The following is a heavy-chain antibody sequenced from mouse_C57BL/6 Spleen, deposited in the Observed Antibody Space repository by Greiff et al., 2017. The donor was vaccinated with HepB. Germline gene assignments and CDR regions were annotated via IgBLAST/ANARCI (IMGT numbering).Heavy chain of an antibody. CDR2: IYPGDGDT. D-gene: IGHD4-1*01. CDR3: AREGELGPLDY. CDR1: GYAFSSSW. Sequence: VKLQQSGPELVKPGASVKISCKASGYAFSSSWMNWVKQRPGKGLEWIGRIYPGDGDTNYNGKFKGKATLTADKSTSTAYMQLSSLTSEDSAVYFCAREGELGPLDYWGQGTTLTVSS. J-gene: IGHJ2*01. V-gene: IGHV1-82*01.